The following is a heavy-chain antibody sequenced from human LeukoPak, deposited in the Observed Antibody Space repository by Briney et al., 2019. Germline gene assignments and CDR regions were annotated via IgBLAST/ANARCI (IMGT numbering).Heavy chain of an antibody. D-gene: IGHD6-19*01. V-gene: IGHV4-4*02. CDR3: ASIAVATRNFDY. CDR1: GGSISSSNW. Sequence: SGTLSLTCAVSGGSISSSNWWSWVRQPPGKGLEWIGEIYHSGSTNYNPSLKSRVTISVDTSKNQFSLKLSSVTAADTAVYYCASIAVATRNFDYWGQGTLVTVSS. CDR2: IYHSGST. J-gene: IGHJ4*02.